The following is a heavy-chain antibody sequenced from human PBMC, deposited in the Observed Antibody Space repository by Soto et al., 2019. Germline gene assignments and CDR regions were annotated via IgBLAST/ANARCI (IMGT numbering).Heavy chain of an antibody. D-gene: IGHD1-26*01. CDR3: AKAGELPPGSSFDY. Sequence: EVQLLESGGGLVQPGGSLRLSCAASGFTFSSYAMSWVRQAPGKGLEWVSAISGSGGSTYYADSVKGRFTISRDNSKNSLYLQMNSLRAEDTDVYYCAKAGELPPGSSFDYWGQGTLVTVSS. CDR2: ISGSGGST. J-gene: IGHJ4*02. CDR1: GFTFSSYA. V-gene: IGHV3-23*01.